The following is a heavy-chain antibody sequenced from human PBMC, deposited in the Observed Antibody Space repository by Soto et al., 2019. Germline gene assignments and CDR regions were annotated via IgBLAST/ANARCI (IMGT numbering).Heavy chain of an antibody. J-gene: IGHJ6*02. D-gene: IGHD3-22*01. Sequence: GSLRLSCAASGXTFSSYSMNWVRQAPGKGLEWVSYISSSSSTIYYADSVKGRFTISRDNAKNSLYLQMNSLRDEDTAVYYCARDPYYYDSSGYSADYYYYYYGMDVWGQWTTVPVS. CDR3: ARDPYYYDSSGYSADYYYYYYGMDV. CDR2: ISSSSSTI. V-gene: IGHV3-48*02. CDR1: GXTFSSYS.